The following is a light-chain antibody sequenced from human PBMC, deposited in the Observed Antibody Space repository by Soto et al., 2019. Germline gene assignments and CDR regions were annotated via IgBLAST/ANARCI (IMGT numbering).Light chain of an antibody. CDR1: QSVSSN. V-gene: IGKV3-15*01. CDR3: QQYNNLPPFT. J-gene: IGKJ4*01. CDR2: GAS. Sequence: EIVMTQSPATLSVSPGERATLSCRASQSVSSNLAWYQHKPGQAPRLLIYGASTRATGIPARFGGSGSGTELTLTISSLQSEDFAVYYCQQYNNLPPFTFGGGTKVEIK.